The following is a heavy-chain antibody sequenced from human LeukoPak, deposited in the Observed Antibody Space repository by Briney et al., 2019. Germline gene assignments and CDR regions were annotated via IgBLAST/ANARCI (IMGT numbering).Heavy chain of an antibody. Sequence: SETLSLTCGVSGGSISSTNCWSWVRQPPGQGLEWIGEISLTGETNYNPSLNGRVTMSLDASRNQLSLDLTSVTAAGTAIYYCSRESGAFCPFGYWGQGTLVIVPP. CDR3: SRESGAFCPFGY. CDR2: ISLTGET. V-gene: IGHV4-4*02. CDR1: GGSISSTNC. D-gene: IGHD1-26*01. J-gene: IGHJ4*02.